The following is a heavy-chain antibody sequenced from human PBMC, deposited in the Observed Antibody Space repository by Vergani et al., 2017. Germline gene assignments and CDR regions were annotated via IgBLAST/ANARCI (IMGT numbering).Heavy chain of an antibody. CDR3: ANECGENCSWDY. D-gene: IGHD2-21*01. Sequence: VQLVESGGGLVQPGGSLRLSCAASGFTFSFYGMHWVRQAPGKGLEWVAFIGHDATYKYLADSVRGRFSISRDNSGNAMYLQMTSLRGEDTAVYYCANECGENCSWDYWGQGTLVSVAS. CDR2: IGHDATYK. J-gene: IGHJ4*02. V-gene: IGHV3-30*02. CDR1: GFTFSFYG.